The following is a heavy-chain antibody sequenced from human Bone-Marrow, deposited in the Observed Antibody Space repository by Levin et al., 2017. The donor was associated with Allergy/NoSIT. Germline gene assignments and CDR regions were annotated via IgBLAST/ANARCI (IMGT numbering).Heavy chain of an antibody. CDR3: ATGLRVDAARVPAGWHDSDYYGMDV. CDR2: LDLEDGET. J-gene: IGHJ6*02. V-gene: IGHV1-24*01. Sequence: ASVKVSCKVSGDTLTELPIHWVRQAPGEGLEWMGGLDLEDGETIYTQRFQGRITMTEDTSTDTAYMELRSLRSEDTDVYYCATGLRVDAARVPAGWHDSDYYGMDVWGQGTTVTVSS. D-gene: IGHD5-18*01. CDR1: GDTLTELP.